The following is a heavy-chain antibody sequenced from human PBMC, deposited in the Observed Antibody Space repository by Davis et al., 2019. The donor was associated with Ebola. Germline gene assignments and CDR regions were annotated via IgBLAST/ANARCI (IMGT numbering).Heavy chain of an antibody. CDR2: ISYEANKQ. V-gene: IGHV3-30-3*01. J-gene: IGHJ4*02. CDR3: ARWAPNDY. CDR1: GFTFSSYT. Sequence: GESLKISCAASGFTFSSYTMHWVRQAPGKGLEWVAAISYEANKQYYADSVKGRFTISRDGSTLYLHMNGLTADDSAVYYCARWAPNDYWGLGTLVTVSS.